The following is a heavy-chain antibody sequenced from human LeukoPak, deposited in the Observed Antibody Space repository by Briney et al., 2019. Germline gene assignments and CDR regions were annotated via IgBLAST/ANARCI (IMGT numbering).Heavy chain of an antibody. Sequence: PGGSLRLSCAASGFTLSKHWMTWVRQAPGKGLECVAIIKQDGSEKYYVNSVKGRFTISRDNAKNSLYLQMNSLRAEDTAVYYCARRPNSLSIDYWGQGTLVTVSS. D-gene: IGHD4-23*01. CDR2: IKQDGSEK. V-gene: IGHV3-7*01. CDR1: GFTLSKHW. CDR3: ARRPNSLSIDY. J-gene: IGHJ4*02.